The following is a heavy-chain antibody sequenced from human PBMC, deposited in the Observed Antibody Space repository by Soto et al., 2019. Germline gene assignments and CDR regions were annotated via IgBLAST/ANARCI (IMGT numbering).Heavy chain of an antibody. Sequence: QITLKESGPPLVKPTQTLTLTCTFSGFSLSTSGVGVGWIRQPPGKALEWLALIYWDDDKRYSPSLKSRLTITKDTSKNQVVLTMTHMDPVDAATYYCAHHLAARDAFDIWGQGTMVTVSS. D-gene: IGHD6-13*01. V-gene: IGHV2-5*02. CDR2: IYWDDDK. CDR3: AHHLAARDAFDI. J-gene: IGHJ3*02. CDR1: GFSLSTSGVG.